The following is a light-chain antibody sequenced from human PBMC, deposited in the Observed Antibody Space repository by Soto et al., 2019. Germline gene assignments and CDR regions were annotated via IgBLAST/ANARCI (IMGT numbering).Light chain of an antibody. CDR2: VAS. CDR1: QSVSSN. V-gene: IGKV3-15*01. CDR3: QQYNNWPPAFT. Sequence: EIVMTQSPATLSVSPGDSATLSCSASQSVSSNLAWYQQKPVQAPRLLIYVASPRATGIPARFSGSGSGTEFTLTISSLQSEDFAVYYCQQYNNWPPAFTFGPGTTVDIK. J-gene: IGKJ3*01.